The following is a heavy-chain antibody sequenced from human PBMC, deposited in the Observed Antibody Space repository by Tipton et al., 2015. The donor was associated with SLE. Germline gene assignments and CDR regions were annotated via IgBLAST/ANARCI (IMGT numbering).Heavy chain of an antibody. V-gene: IGHV5-51*01. Sequence: QLVQSGAEVKKPGSSVKVSCKASGGTFSSYAISWVRQAPGQGLEWMGIIYPGDSDTRYSPSFQGQVTISADKSISTAYLQWSSLKASDTAMYYCARRTLPTNYWYFDLWGRGTLVTVSS. J-gene: IGHJ2*01. CDR3: ARRTLPTNYWYFDL. CDR1: GGTFSSYA. CDR2: IYPGDSDT. D-gene: IGHD2-8*01.